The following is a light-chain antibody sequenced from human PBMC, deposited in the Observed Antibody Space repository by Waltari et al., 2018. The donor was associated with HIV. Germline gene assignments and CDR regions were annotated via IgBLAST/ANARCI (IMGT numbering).Light chain of an antibody. J-gene: IGKJ4*01. CDR2: AAS. V-gene: IGKV3-20*01. CDR3: QQYSFTPLT. CDR1: ETLSNNY. Sequence: EIVLTQSPGTLSLSPGDRATLSCRASETLSNNYLAWYQQKPGQAPRLLISAASSRATGIPGRFSGSGSGTQFTLTITGLEPEDSAVYFCQQYSFTPLTFGGGTKVEIK.